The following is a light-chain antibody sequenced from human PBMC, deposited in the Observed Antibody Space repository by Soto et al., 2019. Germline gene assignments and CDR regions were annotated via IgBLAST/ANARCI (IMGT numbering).Light chain of an antibody. Sequence: SYELTQPPSVSVAPGKTARITCGGNNIGSKSVHWYQQKPGQAPVLVIYYDSDRPSGIPERFSGSNSGNTATLTISRVEAGDEADYYCQVWDSSSDPVVFGGGTQRTVL. V-gene: IGLV3-21*04. J-gene: IGLJ2*01. CDR1: NIGSKS. CDR2: YDS. CDR3: QVWDSSSDPVV.